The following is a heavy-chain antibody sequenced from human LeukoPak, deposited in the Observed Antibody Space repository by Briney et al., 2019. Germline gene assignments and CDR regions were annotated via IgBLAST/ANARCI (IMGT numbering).Heavy chain of an antibody. D-gene: IGHD2-2*01. Sequence: PSETLSLTCADYGGSFSGYYWSWIRQPPGKGLEWIGEINHSGSTNYNPSLKSRVTISVDTSRNQFSLKLSSVTAADTAVYYCANHAKKDIVVVPADSNWFDPWGQGTLVTVSS. CDR3: ANHAKKDIVVVPADSNWFDP. J-gene: IGHJ5*02. V-gene: IGHV4-34*01. CDR1: GGSFSGYY. CDR2: INHSGST.